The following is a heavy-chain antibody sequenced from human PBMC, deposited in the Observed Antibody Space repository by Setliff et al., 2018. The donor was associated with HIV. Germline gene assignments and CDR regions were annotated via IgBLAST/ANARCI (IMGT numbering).Heavy chain of an antibody. J-gene: IGHJ3*02. Sequence: PGESLKISCQASGYTFTNHWIGWVRQMPGEGLEWMAIIYPGDSDVRYNPSFQGQVTISADKSISTAYLQWSSLKASDTAMYYCARSLRYFDWLPDHDAFDIWGQGTMVTVSS. D-gene: IGHD3-9*01. CDR2: IYPGDSDV. CDR1: GYTFTNHW. CDR3: ARSLRYFDWLPDHDAFDI. V-gene: IGHV5-51*01.